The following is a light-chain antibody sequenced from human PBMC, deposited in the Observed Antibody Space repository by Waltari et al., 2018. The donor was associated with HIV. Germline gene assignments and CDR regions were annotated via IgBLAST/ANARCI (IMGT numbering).Light chain of an antibody. Sequence: QTVVTQEPPFSVPPGGTVSLTCALTSGSVSTPSYPRWYQQTPGQAPRTLIYSTNTRSSGVPDRFSGSILGNKAALTITGAQADDESDYYCVLYMGSGISVFGGGTKLTVL. V-gene: IGLV8-61*01. J-gene: IGLJ3*02. CDR1: SGSVSTPSY. CDR2: STN. CDR3: VLYMGSGISV.